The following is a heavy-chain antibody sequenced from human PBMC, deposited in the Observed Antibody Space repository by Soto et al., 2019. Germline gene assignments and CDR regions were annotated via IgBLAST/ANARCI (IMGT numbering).Heavy chain of an antibody. V-gene: IGHV3-23*01. J-gene: IGHJ4*02. CDR1: GFTFRNYA. Sequence: EVQLLESGGNSVQPGGSLRLSCTASGFTFRNYAMSWVRQAPGKGLEWVSAITDSGGSTYHADSVKGRFTISRDNSKNTLYLQMNSLRADDTAIYYCATGSRGARPYYFDFWGQGTLVTTSS. D-gene: IGHD3-10*01. CDR3: ATGSRGARPYYFDF. CDR2: ITDSGGST.